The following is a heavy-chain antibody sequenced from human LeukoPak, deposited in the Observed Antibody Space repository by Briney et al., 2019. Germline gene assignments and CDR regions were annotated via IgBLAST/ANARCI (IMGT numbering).Heavy chain of an antibody. Sequence: ASVKVSCKASGYTFTGYYMHWVRQAPGQGLEWMGWINPNSGGTNYAQKFQGRVTMTRDTSISTAYMELSRLRSDDTAVYYCARGNYGGSYYFDYWGQGTLVTVSS. CDR1: GYTFTGYY. D-gene: IGHD4-23*01. J-gene: IGHJ4*02. CDR2: INPNSGGT. V-gene: IGHV1-2*02. CDR3: ARGNYGGSYYFDY.